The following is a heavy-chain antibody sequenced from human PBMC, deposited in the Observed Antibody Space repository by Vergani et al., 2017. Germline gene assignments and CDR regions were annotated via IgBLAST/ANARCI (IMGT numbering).Heavy chain of an antibody. D-gene: IGHD6-13*01. CDR3: ARHQVPAAGYSSSWTDY. V-gene: IGHV5-10-1*01. CDR1: GYSFTSYW. Sequence: EVQLVQSGAEVKKPGESLRISCKGSGYSFTSYWISWVRQMPGKGLEWMGRIDPSDSYTNYSPSFQGHVTISADKSISTAYLQWSSLKASDTAMYYCARHQVPAAGYSSSWTDYWGQGTLVTVSS. J-gene: IGHJ4*02. CDR2: IDPSDSYT.